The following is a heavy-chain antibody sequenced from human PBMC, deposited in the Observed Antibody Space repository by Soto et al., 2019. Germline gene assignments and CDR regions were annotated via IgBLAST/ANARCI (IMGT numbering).Heavy chain of an antibody. J-gene: IGHJ4*02. CDR3: AREPHSSSSDFDY. V-gene: IGHV3-33*01. CDR2: IWYDGSNK. CDR1: GFTFSSYG. D-gene: IGHD6-6*01. Sequence: QVQLVESGGGVVQPGRSLRLSCAASGFTFSSYGMHWVRQAPGKGLEWVAVIWYDGSNKYYADSVKGRFTISRDNSKNPLYLQMNSLRAEDTAVYYCAREPHSSSSDFDYWGQGTLVTVSS.